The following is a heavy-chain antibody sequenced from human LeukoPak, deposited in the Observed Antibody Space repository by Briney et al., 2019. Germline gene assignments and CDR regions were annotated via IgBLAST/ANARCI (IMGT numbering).Heavy chain of an antibody. CDR3: ARHGGYRFDF. V-gene: IGHV4-4*07. CDR1: GGSIGSFY. CDR2: MYTTGRTSYTGST. J-gene: IGHJ4*02. D-gene: IGHD3-16*01. Sequence: SETLSLTCIVSGGSIGSFYWGWIRQPAGKGLEWIGHMYTTGRTSYTGSTYYNPSLRSRVTMSVDTSKNQFSLEVRSVTAADTAFYYCARHGGYRFDFWGQGALVTVSS.